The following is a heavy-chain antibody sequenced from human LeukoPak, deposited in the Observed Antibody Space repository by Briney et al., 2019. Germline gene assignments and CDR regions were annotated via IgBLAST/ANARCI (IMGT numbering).Heavy chain of an antibody. J-gene: IGHJ4*02. CDR2: IYPGDSDT. Sequence: GESLKISCKGSGYGFSNYWIGWVRQLPGKGLGWMGIIYPGDSDTTYSPSFQGQVTISADKSISTAYLQWSSLTASDTAMYYCARLSQIQAAAGTCDYWGQGTLVTVSS. D-gene: IGHD6-13*01. V-gene: IGHV5-51*01. CDR3: ARLSQIQAAAGTCDY. CDR1: GYGFSNYW.